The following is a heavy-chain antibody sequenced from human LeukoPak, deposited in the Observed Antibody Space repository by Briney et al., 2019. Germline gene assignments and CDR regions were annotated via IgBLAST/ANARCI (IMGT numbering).Heavy chain of an antibody. CDR1: GYSFTNYW. CDR3: ATYYYDSSGYYPYFDY. Sequence: GEALKISCKGSGYSFTNYWIGWVRQMPGKVRELMGIIYPGDSDTRYSPSFQGQVTISADKSISTAYLQWSSLKASDTAMYYCATYYYDSSGYYPYFDYWGQGTLVTVSS. J-gene: IGHJ4*02. V-gene: IGHV5-51*01. CDR2: IYPGDSDT. D-gene: IGHD3-22*01.